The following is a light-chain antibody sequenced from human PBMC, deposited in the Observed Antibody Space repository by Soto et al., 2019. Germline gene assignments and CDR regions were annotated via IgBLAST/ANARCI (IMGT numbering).Light chain of an antibody. CDR3: PQRSNRRT. CDR2: DAS. Sequence: EIVLTQSPATLSLSPGERATLSCRASQSVSSYLAWYQQKPGQAPRLLIYDASNRATGIPARFSGSGSGTDFTLPNSSLEPEDFGIYYCPQRSNRRTFRQGTKVEIK. J-gene: IGKJ1*01. V-gene: IGKV3-11*01. CDR1: QSVSSY.